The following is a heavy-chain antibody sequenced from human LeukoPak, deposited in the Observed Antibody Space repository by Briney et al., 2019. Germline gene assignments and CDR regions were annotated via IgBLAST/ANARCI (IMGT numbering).Heavy chain of an antibody. V-gene: IGHV3-23*01. Sequence: LTGGSLRLSCAASGFTFSSYAMSWVRQAPGKGLEWVSGISGSGPYTFYTDSVKGRFTISRDSSKNTLYLQMNSLRAEDTALYYCAKHGYCSGISCFFDFWGQRTLVTVSS. D-gene: IGHD2-2*03. CDR1: GFTFSSYA. J-gene: IGHJ4*02. CDR2: ISGSGPYT. CDR3: AKHGYCSGISCFFDF.